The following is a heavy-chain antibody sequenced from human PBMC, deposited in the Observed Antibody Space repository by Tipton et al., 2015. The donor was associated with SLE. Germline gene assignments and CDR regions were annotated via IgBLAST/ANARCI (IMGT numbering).Heavy chain of an antibody. V-gene: IGHV4-39*06. J-gene: IGHJ4*02. D-gene: IGHD1-7*01. CDR1: GGSITNSRYY. Sequence: TLSLTCSVSGGSITNSRYYWGWLRQPPGKGLPWIGSVSFSRTVDYDPSLTSRISVSLDTSKKQLPLKLASVTAADTAAYYCVRHQSGTMESVWGQGTLVIVSS. CDR3: VRHQSGTMESV. CDR2: VSFSRTV.